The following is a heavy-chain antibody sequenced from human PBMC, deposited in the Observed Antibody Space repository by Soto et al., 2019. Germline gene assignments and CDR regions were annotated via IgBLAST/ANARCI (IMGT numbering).Heavy chain of an antibody. CDR2: ISSNSAYI. J-gene: IGHJ5*02. D-gene: IGHD2-2*01. CDR1: EFTFRSFT. CDR3: TRDVSPETSPRGWLDP. V-gene: IGHV3-21*01. Sequence: GGSLRLSCAASEFTFRSFTMNWVRQSPGKALEWVSTISSNSAYIYYTEALKGRFTTSRDNAKNSLHLQMNSLRAQDTAVYYCTRDVSPETSPRGWLDPWGPGTLVTVYS.